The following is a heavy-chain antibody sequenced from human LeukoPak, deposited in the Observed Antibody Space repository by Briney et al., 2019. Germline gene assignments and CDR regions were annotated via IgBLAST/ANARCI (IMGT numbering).Heavy chain of an antibody. D-gene: IGHD4-17*01. CDR2: TYYRSKWYN. CDR3: ARVSTVLDQGGGPIVAFDI. V-gene: IGHV6-1*01. CDR1: GDSVSSNSAA. J-gene: IGHJ3*02. Sequence: SQTLSLTCAISGDSVSSNSAAWNWIRQSPSRGLEWLGRTYYRSKWYNDYAVSVKSRITINPDTSKNQFPLQLNSVTPEDTAVYYCARVSTVLDQGGGPIVAFDIWGQGTMVTVSS.